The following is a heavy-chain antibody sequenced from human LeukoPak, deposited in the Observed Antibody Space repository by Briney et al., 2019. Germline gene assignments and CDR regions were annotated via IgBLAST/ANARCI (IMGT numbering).Heavy chain of an antibody. CDR2: INWNGAWT. Sequence: GGTLTLSCAASGFKFDDYGMSWVRQAPGKGLEWVCDINWNGAWTGYADSVKGRFIISRDNAKISLYLQMNSLRAEDTALYYCAGYYYDSSRGFDLWGQGTLVTVSA. D-gene: IGHD3-22*01. CDR1: GFKFDDYG. J-gene: IGHJ5*02. CDR3: AGYYYDSSRGFDL. V-gene: IGHV3-20*04.